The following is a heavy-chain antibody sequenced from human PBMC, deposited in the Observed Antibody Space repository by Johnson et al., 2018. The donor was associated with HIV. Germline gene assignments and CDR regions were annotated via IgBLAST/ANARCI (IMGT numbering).Heavy chain of an antibody. Sequence: VESGGGVVQPGRSLRLSCVASGFTFSSYGMHWVRQTPGKGLEWVAVISYNGTNTWYADSVKGRFTISRDNAKNSLSLQMNILTAEDTAVYYCARAPEVRGIDAFDIWGQGTMVTVS. CDR2: ISYNGTNT. D-gene: IGHD3-10*01. J-gene: IGHJ3*02. V-gene: IGHV3-30*03. CDR1: GFTFSSYG. CDR3: ARAPEVRGIDAFDI.